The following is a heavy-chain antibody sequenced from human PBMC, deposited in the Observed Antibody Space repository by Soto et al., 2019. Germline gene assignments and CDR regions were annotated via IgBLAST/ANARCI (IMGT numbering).Heavy chain of an antibody. D-gene: IGHD3-10*01. CDR1: GGSISSGGYS. V-gene: IGHV4-30-2*01. J-gene: IGHJ6*02. CDR2: IYHSGST. Sequence: SETLSLTCAVSGGSISSGGYSWSWIRQPPGKGLEWIGYIYHSGSTYYNPSLKSRVTISVDRSKNQFSLKLSSVTAADTAVYYCARGPAPQPPSGYYYYGMDVWGQGTTVTVSS. CDR3: ARGPAPQPPSGYYYYGMDV.